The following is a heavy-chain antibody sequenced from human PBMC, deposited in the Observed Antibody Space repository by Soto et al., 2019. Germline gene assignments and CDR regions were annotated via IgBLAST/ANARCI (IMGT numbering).Heavy chain of an antibody. Sequence: LETLSLTCTVSGGSISSSSYYWGWIRQPPGKGLEWIGSIYYSGSTYYNPSLKSRVTISVDTSKNQFSLKLSSVTAADTAVYYCARQSSAPLGVIHYYYGMDVWGQGTTVTVSS. CDR2: IYYSGST. CDR1: GGSISSSSYY. J-gene: IGHJ6*02. V-gene: IGHV4-39*01. D-gene: IGHD3-10*01. CDR3: ARQSSAPLGVIHYYYGMDV.